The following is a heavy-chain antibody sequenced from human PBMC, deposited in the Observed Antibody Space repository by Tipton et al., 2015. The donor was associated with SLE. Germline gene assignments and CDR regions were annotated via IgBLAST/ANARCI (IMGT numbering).Heavy chain of an antibody. CDR1: GYAFISFE. CDR3: ARAPPQLGFDY. Sequence: QLVQSGAEVTKPGASVKVSCKASGYAFISFEIHWVRQATGQGLEWMGWMNPNSGNTAYAQKFQGRVTMTRDTSISTAYMELSSLRSEDTAVYYCARAPPQLGFDYWGQGTLVTVSS. D-gene: IGHD5-24*01. CDR2: MNPNSGNT. J-gene: IGHJ4*02. V-gene: IGHV1-8*01.